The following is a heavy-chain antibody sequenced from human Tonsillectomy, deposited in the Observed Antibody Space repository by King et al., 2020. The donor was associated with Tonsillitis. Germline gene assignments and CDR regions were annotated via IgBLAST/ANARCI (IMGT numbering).Heavy chain of an antibody. Sequence: QLQESGPGLVKPSENLSLTCTVSGGSISSSSYYWGWIRQPPGKGLEWIGSIYYSGSTYYNPSLKSRVTISVDTSKNQFSLKLSSVTAADTAVYYCARHPEARDSSGWYFFDYWGQGTLVTVSS. J-gene: IGHJ4*02. CDR3: ARHPEARDSSGWYFFDY. CDR2: IYYSGST. CDR1: GGSISSSSYY. V-gene: IGHV4-39*07. D-gene: IGHD6-19*01.